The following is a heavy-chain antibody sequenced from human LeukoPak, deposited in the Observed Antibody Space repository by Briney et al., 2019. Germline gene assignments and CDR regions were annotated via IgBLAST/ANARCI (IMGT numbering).Heavy chain of an antibody. CDR3: AKDEYYYGSGSPLNWFDP. D-gene: IGHD3-10*01. CDR2: ISYDGSDK. CDR1: GFSFSNYG. J-gene: IGHJ5*02. V-gene: IGHV3-30*18. Sequence: PGGSLRLSCAASGFSFSNYGMHWVRQAPGKGLEWVAVISYDGSDKYYADAVKGRFTISRDNSKNTLYLQMNSLKTEDTAVYYCAKDEYYYGSGSPLNWFDPWGQGTLVTVSP.